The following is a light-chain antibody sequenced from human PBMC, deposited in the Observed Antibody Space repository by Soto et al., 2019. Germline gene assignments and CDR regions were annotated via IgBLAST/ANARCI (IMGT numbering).Light chain of an antibody. CDR1: SSNIGAGYD. CDR3: QSYDSSLSEGV. Sequence: QSVLTQPPSVSGAPGQRVTISCTGSSSNIGAGYDVHWYRQLPGTAPKLLIYGNSNRPSGVPDRFSGSKSGTSASLAITGLQAEDEADYYCQSYDSSLSEGVFGGGTKLTVL. V-gene: IGLV1-40*01. CDR2: GNS. J-gene: IGLJ2*01.